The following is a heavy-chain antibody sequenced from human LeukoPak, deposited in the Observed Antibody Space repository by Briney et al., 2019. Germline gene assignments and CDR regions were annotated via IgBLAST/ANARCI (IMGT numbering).Heavy chain of an antibody. CDR2: INTDGSGT. V-gene: IGHV3-74*01. J-gene: IGHJ4*02. CDR1: GFTFSRYW. CDR3: ARDGLAAARDY. Sequence: PGGSLRLSCAASGFTFSRYWMHWVRQAPGKGLVWVSRINTDGSGTSYADSVKGRFTISRDNAKNTLYLQMNSLRAEDTAVYYWARDGLAAARDYWGQGTLVTVST. D-gene: IGHD6-13*01.